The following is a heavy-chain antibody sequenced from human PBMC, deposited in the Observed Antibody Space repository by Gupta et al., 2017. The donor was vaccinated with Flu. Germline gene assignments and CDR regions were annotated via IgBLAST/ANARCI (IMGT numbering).Heavy chain of an antibody. CDR3: ASRRHSSGWTSLHFYDYAMDV. J-gene: IGHJ6*02. CDR2: IIPIFGTA. Sequence: EWMGGIIPIFGTANYAQKFQDSVTITADKSTSAAYMELSSLRFEDTAIYYCASRRHSSGWTSLHFYDYAMDVWGQGTTVTVSS. D-gene: IGHD6-19*01. V-gene: IGHV1-69*06.